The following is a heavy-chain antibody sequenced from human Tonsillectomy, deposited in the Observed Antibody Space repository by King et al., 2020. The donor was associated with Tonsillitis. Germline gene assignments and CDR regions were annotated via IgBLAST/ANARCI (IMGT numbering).Heavy chain of an antibody. CDR1: GYTFTSYL. V-gene: IGHV1-46*01. CDR2: ISPHDGNA. D-gene: IGHD6-19*01. CDR3: ARENLGTGWAFPDY. Sequence: QLVQSGAEVKKPGASVKVSCKASGYTFTSYLMHWVRQAPGQGLEWVGLISPHDGNALYAQEFQGRVTLTRDTSTSTVDMELSSLRSEDTAIYYCARENLGTGWAFPDYWGQGTQVTVS. J-gene: IGHJ4*02.